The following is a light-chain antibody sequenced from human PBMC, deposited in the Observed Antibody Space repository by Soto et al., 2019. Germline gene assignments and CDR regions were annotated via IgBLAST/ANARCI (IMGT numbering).Light chain of an antibody. CDR2: AAS. CDR1: QSISSY. J-gene: IGKJ1*01. Sequence: IQVTQSPSSLSASVGDRVTITCRASQSISSYLNWYQQKPGKAPKLLIYAASSLQSGVPSRFSGSGSGTDFTLTISSLQPEDFATYYCQQYNSYSWTFGQGTKVDI. V-gene: IGKV1-39*01. CDR3: QQYNSYSWT.